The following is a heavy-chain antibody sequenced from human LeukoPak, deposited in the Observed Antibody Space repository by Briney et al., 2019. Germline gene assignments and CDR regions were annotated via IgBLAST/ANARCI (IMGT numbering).Heavy chain of an antibody. V-gene: IGHV4-30-4*01. Sequence: SETLSLTCTVSGGSISSGDYYWSWIRQPPGKGLEWIGYIYYSGSTYYNPSLKSRVTISVDTSKNQFSLKLSSMTAADTAVYYCARDLGYDWVFGYWGQGTLVTVSS. CDR3: ARDLGYDWVFGY. J-gene: IGHJ4*02. D-gene: IGHD5-12*01. CDR2: IYYSGST. CDR1: GGSISSGDYY.